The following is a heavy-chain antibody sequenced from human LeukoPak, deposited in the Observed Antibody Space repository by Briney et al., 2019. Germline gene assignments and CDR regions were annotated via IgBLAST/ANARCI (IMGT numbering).Heavy chain of an antibody. CDR1: GYSFTSYW. V-gene: IGHV5-51*01. CDR3: ARPYYDFWSGYYTPGAFDI. J-gene: IGHJ3*02. Sequence: GESLKISCKGSGYSFTSYWIGWVRQMPGKGLEWMGIIYPGDSDTRYSPSFQGQVTISADKSISTAYLQWSSLKASDTAMYYCARPYYDFWSGYYTPGAFDIWGQGTMVTVSS. D-gene: IGHD3-3*01. CDR2: IYPGDSDT.